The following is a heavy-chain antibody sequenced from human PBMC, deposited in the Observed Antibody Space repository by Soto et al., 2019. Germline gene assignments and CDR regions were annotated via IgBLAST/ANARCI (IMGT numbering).Heavy chain of an antibody. J-gene: IGHJ4*02. CDR3: ARGWGYDSNDYYYAY. Sequence: QVQLVQSGAEVKKPGSSVKVSCKASGGTFSSYAISWVRQAPGQGLEWMGGIIPIFGTANHAQKFQGRVTIIADESTSTVYMELGSLRSEDTAMYYCARGWGYDSNDYYYAYWGQGTLVIVSS. D-gene: IGHD3-22*01. V-gene: IGHV1-69*01. CDR1: GGTFSSYA. CDR2: IIPIFGTA.